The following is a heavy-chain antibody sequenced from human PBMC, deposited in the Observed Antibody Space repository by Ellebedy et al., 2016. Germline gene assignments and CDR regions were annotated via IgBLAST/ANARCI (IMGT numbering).Heavy chain of an antibody. Sequence: ASVKVSXKASGYTFTSYDINWVRQAPGQGLEWMGIINPSGGSTNYAQKLQGRVTMTTDTSTSTAYMELRSLRSDDTAVYYCAREERGGSYYYYYYMDVWGKGTTVTVSS. CDR2: INPSGGST. CDR1: GYTFTSYD. V-gene: IGHV1-18*01. CDR3: AREERGGSYYYYYYMDV. J-gene: IGHJ6*03. D-gene: IGHD1-26*01.